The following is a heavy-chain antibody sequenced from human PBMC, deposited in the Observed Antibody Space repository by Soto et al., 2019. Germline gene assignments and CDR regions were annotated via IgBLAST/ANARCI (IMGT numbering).Heavy chain of an antibody. J-gene: IGHJ4*02. Sequence: EVQLLESGGGLVQPGGSLRLSCAASGFTFSSYAMNWVRQAPGKGLEWVSAISGSGGSTSYADYVKGCFTISRDNSKNMLHLQMNSLRAEDTAVYYSAKDQLWSSGWYEPMPIDYWGQGTLVTVSS. CDR2: ISGSGGST. CDR3: AKDQLWSSGWYEPMPIDY. CDR1: GFTFSSYA. V-gene: IGHV3-23*01. D-gene: IGHD6-19*01.